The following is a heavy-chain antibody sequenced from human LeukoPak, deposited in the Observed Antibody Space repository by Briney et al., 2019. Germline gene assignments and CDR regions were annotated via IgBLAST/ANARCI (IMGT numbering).Heavy chain of an antibody. CDR1: GFSFSNYA. V-gene: IGHV3-30*04. D-gene: IGHD6-19*01. Sequence: GGTLTLSCAASGFSFSNYAMHWGRQAPGTGQGLEAFISHDGNINWYADSVKGRITVSRDNSKNTLSLQMNSLRGEDSAVYYCAREDSCSAMPGTGFDPWGQGTLVTVSS. J-gene: IGHJ5*02. CDR2: ISHDGNIN. CDR3: AREDSCSAMPGTGFDP.